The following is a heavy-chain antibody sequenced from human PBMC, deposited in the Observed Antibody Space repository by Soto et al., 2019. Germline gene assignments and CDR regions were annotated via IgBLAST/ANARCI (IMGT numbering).Heavy chain of an antibody. V-gene: IGHV3-23*01. CDR2: ISGSGGST. CDR3: AKSSHSSSWNPGYFQH. D-gene: IGHD6-13*01. J-gene: IGHJ1*01. Sequence: EVQLLESGGGLVQPGGSLRLSCAASGFTFSSYAMSWVRQAPGKGLEWVSAISGSGGSTYYADSVKGRFTISRDNSKNTLYLQMNSLRAEDTAVYYCAKSSHSSSWNPGYFQHWGQGTLVTVSS. CDR1: GFTFSSYA.